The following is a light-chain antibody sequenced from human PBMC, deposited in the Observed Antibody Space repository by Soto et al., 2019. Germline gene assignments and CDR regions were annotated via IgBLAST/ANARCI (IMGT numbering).Light chain of an antibody. J-gene: IGKJ5*01. CDR1: QSVGNNY. V-gene: IGKV3-20*01. Sequence: DIVLTQSPGTLSLSPGKRATLSCWASQSVGNNYLAWYQQKPGQAPRLLIYHASSRATGIPDRFSGSGSGKDFTLTISRLEPEDFAVYYCQQYGWSPPITFGQGTRL. CDR3: QQYGWSPPIT. CDR2: HAS.